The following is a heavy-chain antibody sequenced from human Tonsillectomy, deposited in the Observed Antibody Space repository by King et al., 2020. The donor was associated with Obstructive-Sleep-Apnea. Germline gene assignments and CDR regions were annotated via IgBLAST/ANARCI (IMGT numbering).Heavy chain of an antibody. CDR2: IIPIFGTA. J-gene: IGHJ4*02. D-gene: IGHD2-21*02. CDR1: GGTFSSYA. Sequence: QLVQSGAEVKKPGSSVKVSCKASGGTFSSYAISWVRQAPGQGLECMGGIIPIFGTANYAQKFQGRVTLTADESPSTAYMELSSLRPEDTAGYFCARSPVVVTAMPHFDYWGQGTLVTVSS. V-gene: IGHV1-69*01. CDR3: ARSPVVVTAMPHFDY.